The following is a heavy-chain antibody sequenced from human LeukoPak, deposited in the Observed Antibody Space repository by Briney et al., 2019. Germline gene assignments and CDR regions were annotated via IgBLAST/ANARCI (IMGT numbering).Heavy chain of an antibody. J-gene: IGHJ4*02. V-gene: IGHV3-7*03. D-gene: IGHD4-17*01. CDR1: GFTFSSYW. Sequence: GGSLRLSCAASGFTFSSYWMSWVRQAPGKGPEWVANIKQDGSEKYYVDSVKGRFTISRDNAKNSLYLQMNSLRAEDTAVYYCARDHHIQDYGAYQFDYWGQGTLVTVSS. CDR2: IKQDGSEK. CDR3: ARDHHIQDYGAYQFDY.